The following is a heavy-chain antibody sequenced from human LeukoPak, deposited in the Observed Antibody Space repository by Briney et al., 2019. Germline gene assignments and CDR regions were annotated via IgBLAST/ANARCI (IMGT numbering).Heavy chain of an antibody. CDR2: ISSSSSTI. V-gene: IGHV3-48*04. Sequence: PGGSPRLSCAASGFTFSSYSMNWVRQAPGKGLEWVSYISSSSSTIYYADSVKGRFTISRDNAKNSLYLQMNSLRAEDTAVYYCARGIRAGIYYFDSWGQGTLVTVSS. J-gene: IGHJ4*02. CDR3: ARGIRAGIYYFDS. CDR1: GFTFSSYS. D-gene: IGHD6-19*01.